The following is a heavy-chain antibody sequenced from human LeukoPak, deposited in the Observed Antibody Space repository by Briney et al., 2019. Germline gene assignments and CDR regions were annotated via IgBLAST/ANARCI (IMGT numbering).Heavy chain of an antibody. CDR3: AGYGYSLRGFDF. CDR1: GVTFSRYV. CDR2: TNQDGSEK. Sequence: PLGLRRLSPAPTGVTFSRYVIHWGRQTPSKELEWVASTNQDGSEKHHVDSVKGRFTISRDNARNSLYLYMNSLRADDTAVYSCAGYGYSLRGFDFRGLGTLVSVSS. J-gene: IGHJ4*02. V-gene: IGHV3-7*03. D-gene: IGHD5-24*01.